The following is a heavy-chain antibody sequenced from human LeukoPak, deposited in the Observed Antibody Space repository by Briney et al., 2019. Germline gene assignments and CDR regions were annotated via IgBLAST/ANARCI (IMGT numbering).Heavy chain of an antibody. Sequence: SETLSLTCTVSGGSISSHYWSWIRQPPGKGLEWIGQIHYSGNSNCNASLKSRVTKSVDTSKNQFSLKLSSLTAADTAVYYCARRNCGGNCYPYYFDFWGPGTLVTVSS. CDR2: IHYSGNS. CDR1: GGSISSHY. D-gene: IGHD2-21*02. J-gene: IGHJ4*02. CDR3: ARRNCGGNCYPYYFDF. V-gene: IGHV4-59*11.